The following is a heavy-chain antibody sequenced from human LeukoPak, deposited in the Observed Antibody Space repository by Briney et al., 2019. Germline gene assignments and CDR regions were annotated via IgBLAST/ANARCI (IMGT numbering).Heavy chain of an antibody. V-gene: IGHV3-23*01. D-gene: IGHD4-23*01. Sequence: GGSLRLSCAASGFTFRSDAMSWVRQAPGKGLEWVSGISGSGGTTYYADSVKGRFTISRDNSKNTLYLQMNSLRAEDTAVYYCAKYYGGNSGDAFDIWGQGTMVTVSS. CDR2: ISGSGGTT. J-gene: IGHJ3*02. CDR1: GFTFRSDA. CDR3: AKYYGGNSGDAFDI.